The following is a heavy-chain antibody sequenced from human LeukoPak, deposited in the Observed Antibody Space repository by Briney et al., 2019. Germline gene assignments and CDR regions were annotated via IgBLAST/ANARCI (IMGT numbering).Heavy chain of an antibody. D-gene: IGHD6-13*01. CDR1: IDSFSNYH. CDR3: AMGYSSSWYAAVDY. CDR2: VNESGGT. Sequence: SETLSLTCAVYIDSFSNYHWNWIRQTPAKGMEWIGEVNESGGTNISPSLRSRVILSVDTSKNQFSLKLISVTAADTAVYYCAMGYSSSWYAAVDYWGQGTLVTVSS. V-gene: IGHV4-34*01. J-gene: IGHJ4*02.